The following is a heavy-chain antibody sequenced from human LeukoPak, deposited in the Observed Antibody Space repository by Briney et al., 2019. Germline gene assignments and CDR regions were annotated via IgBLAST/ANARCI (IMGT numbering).Heavy chain of an antibody. D-gene: IGHD3-22*01. CDR1: GYTFTGYY. CDR3: ARGGITMIVVVITLFDY. CDR2: INPNSGGT. Sequence: ASVKVSCKASGYTFTGYYMHWVRRAPGQGLEWMGWINPNSGGTNYAQKFQGRVTMTRDTSISTAYMELSRLRSDDTAVYYCARGGITMIVVVITLFDYWGQGTLVTVSS. J-gene: IGHJ4*02. V-gene: IGHV1-2*02.